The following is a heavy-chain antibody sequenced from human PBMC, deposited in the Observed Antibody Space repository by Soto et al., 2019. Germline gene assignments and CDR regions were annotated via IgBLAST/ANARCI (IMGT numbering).Heavy chain of an antibody. J-gene: IGHJ4*02. D-gene: IGHD6-19*01. Sequence: GASVKVSCKTSGGTFSTYAIYWVRQAPGQGLEWMGAIIPLFGTADYAQKFQGRVTITADESTSTAYMELSSLRSEDTAVYYCARPKGSYSSGYYYFDNWGQGTLVSFSS. V-gene: IGHV1-69*13. CDR2: IIPLFGTA. CDR1: GGTFSTYA. CDR3: ARPKGSYSSGYYYFDN.